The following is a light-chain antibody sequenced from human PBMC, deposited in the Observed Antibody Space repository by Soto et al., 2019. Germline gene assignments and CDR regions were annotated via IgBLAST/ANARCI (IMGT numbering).Light chain of an antibody. CDR1: QSISSW. Sequence: DIQMTQSPSTLSASVEDRVTITCRASQSISSWLAWYQQKPGKAPKLLIYKASSLESGVPSRFSDSGSGTEFTLTISSLQPDDFATYYCQQYNSYAWTFGQGTKVEIK. CDR3: QQYNSYAWT. J-gene: IGKJ1*01. V-gene: IGKV1-5*03. CDR2: KAS.